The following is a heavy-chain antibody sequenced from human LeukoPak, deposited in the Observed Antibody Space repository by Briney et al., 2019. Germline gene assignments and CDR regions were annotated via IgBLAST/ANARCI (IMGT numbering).Heavy chain of an antibody. Sequence: ASVKVSCKASGYTFTSYDINWVRQATGQGLEWMGWMNPNSDNTGYAQKFQGRVTMTRNTSISTAYMELSSLRSEDTAVYYCASAYCGGDCYSPGATNYYYYGMDVWGQGTTVTVSS. D-gene: IGHD2-21*02. CDR2: MNPNSDNT. CDR3: ASAYCGGDCYSPGATNYYYYGMDV. V-gene: IGHV1-8*01. J-gene: IGHJ6*02. CDR1: GYTFTSYD.